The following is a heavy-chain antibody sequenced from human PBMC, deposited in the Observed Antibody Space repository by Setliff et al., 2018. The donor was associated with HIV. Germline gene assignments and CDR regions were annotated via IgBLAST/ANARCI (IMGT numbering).Heavy chain of an antibody. V-gene: IGHV4-34*01. J-gene: IGHJ4*02. D-gene: IGHD5-18*01. CDR1: NGSFSGYY. CDR2: INDSGST. CDR3: AAWGPRYSYAPYFFDS. Sequence: SETLSLTCAVYNGSFSGYYWTWIRQPPGKGLEWIGEINDSGSTNYSPSLKSRVTISVDASRNQFSLRLSSVTAADTAVYYCAAWGPRYSYAPYFFDSWGQGTLVTV.